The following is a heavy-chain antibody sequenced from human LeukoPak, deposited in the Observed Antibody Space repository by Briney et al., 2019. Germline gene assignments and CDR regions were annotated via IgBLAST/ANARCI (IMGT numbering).Heavy chain of an antibody. Sequence: QPGGSLRLSCSASGFSCSSYWMGWVRQAPGKGLEWVAHINEDGSEKYYVDSVKGRFFISRDNAAKSLSLQMNRLRDADTAVYYCARVSVGAPAFDYWGQGNLVTVSS. V-gene: IGHV3-7*01. CDR3: ARVSVGAPAFDY. D-gene: IGHD1-26*01. CDR2: INEDGSEK. CDR1: GFSCSSYW. J-gene: IGHJ4*02.